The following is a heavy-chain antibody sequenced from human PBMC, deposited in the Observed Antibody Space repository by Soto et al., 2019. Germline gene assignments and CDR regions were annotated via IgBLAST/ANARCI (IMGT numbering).Heavy chain of an antibody. CDR1: GYTFASYD. Sequence: QVQLVQSGAEVKNPGASVKVSCKASGYTFASYDINWVRQATGQGLEWMGWMNPNSGDTGYAQQFQGRVTMTRNSSITTAYMELSSLRSEDTALYYCARESYGGRGFDNWCQGTMVTVSS. CDR3: ARESYGGRGFDN. CDR2: MNPNSGDT. D-gene: IGHD3-10*01. J-gene: IGHJ3*02. V-gene: IGHV1-8*01.